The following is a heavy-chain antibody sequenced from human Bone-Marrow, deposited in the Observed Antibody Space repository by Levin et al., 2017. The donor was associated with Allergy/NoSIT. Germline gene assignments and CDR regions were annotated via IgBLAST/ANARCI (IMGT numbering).Heavy chain of an antibody. J-gene: IGHJ5*02. CDR3: ARGRRNYDILTGYYPWWFDP. CDR1: GGSFSGYY. CDR2: INHSGST. Sequence: SQTLSLTCAVYGGSFSGYYWSWIRQPPGKGLEWIGEINHSGSTNYNPSLKSRVTISVDTSKNQFSLKLSSVTAADTAVYYCARGRRNYDILTGYYPWWFDPWGQGTLVTVSS. V-gene: IGHV4-34*01. D-gene: IGHD3-9*01.